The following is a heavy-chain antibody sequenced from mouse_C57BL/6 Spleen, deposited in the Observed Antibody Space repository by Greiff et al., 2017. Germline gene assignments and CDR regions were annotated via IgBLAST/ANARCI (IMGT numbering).Heavy chain of an antibody. D-gene: IGHD1-1*01. Sequence: QVQLQQPGAELVKPGASVKMSCKASGYTFTSYWITWVKQRPGQGLEWIGDIYPGSGSTNYNEKFKIKATLTVDTSSSTAYMQLRSLTSEDAAVYYCARNYGSSDLECWGQGTTLTVSS. CDR1: GYTFTSYW. CDR3: ARNYGSSDLEC. J-gene: IGHJ2*01. V-gene: IGHV1-55*01. CDR2: IYPGSGST.